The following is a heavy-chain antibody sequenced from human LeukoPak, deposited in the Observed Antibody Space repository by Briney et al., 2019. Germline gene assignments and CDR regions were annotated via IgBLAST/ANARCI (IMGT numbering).Heavy chain of an antibody. CDR3: AKFWDAFDI. V-gene: IGHV3-30*18. CDR1: GFTFSSYG. CDR2: ISYDGSNK. Sequence: PGGSLRLSCAASGFTFSSYGMHWVRQAPGKGLEWVAVISYDGSNKHYADSVKGRFTISRDNSKNTLYLQMNSLRAEDTAVYYCAKFWDAFDIWGQGTMVTVSS. J-gene: IGHJ3*02.